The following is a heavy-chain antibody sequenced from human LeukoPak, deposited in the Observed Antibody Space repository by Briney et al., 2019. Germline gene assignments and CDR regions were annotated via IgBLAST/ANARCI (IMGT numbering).Heavy chain of an antibody. V-gene: IGHV3-30*02. CDR2: TRFDENFK. J-gene: IGHJ4*02. Sequence: GGSLRLSCAASGFTVSSYGMHWVRQAPGKGLEWVAFTRFDENFKYYADSVKGRFTISRDNSKNTLYLQMNSLRAEDTAVYYCVRVIGGYSGYGDYWGQGTLVTVSS. CDR1: GFTVSSYG. D-gene: IGHD5-12*01. CDR3: VRVIGGYSGYGDY.